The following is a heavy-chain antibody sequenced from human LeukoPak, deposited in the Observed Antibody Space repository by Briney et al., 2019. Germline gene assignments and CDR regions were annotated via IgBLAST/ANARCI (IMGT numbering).Heavy chain of an antibody. CDR3: ARTYYYDSSGYYYPYYYYGMDV. CDR1: SGSISSSSYY. CDR2: IYYSGST. J-gene: IGHJ6*02. V-gene: IGHV4-39*01. Sequence: SETLSLPCTVSSGSISSSSYYWGWIRQPPGKGLEWIVSIYYSGSTYYNPSLKSRVTISVDTSKNQFSLKLSSVTAADTAVYYCARTYYYDSSGYYYPYYYYGMDVWGQGTTVTVSS. D-gene: IGHD3-22*01.